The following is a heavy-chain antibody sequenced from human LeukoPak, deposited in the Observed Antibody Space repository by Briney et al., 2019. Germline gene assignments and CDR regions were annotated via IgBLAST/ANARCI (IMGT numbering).Heavy chain of an antibody. CDR2: ISSSSSTI. V-gene: IGHV3-48*01. D-gene: IGHD2-15*01. CDR3: ARGGYCSGGRCYGGDY. J-gene: IGHJ4*02. CDR1: GFTFSSFG. Sequence: GGTLRLSCAASGFTFSSFGMTWVRQAPGKGLEWVSHISSSSSTIYYADSVKGRFTISRDNAKNSLYLQMNSLRAEDTAVYYCARGGYCSGGRCYGGDYWGQGTLVTVSS.